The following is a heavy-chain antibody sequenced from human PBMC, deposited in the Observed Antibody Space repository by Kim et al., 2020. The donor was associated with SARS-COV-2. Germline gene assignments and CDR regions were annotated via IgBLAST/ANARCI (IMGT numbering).Heavy chain of an antibody. Sequence: SETLSLTCTVSGGSISSYYWSWIRQPPGKGLEWIGYIYYSGSTNYNPSLKSRVIISVDTSKNQFSLKLTSVTAADTAVYYCARVGGSGSYYNNWGQGTLVTVSS. CDR3: ARVGGSGSYYNN. J-gene: IGHJ4*02. V-gene: IGHV4-59*01. D-gene: IGHD3-10*01. CDR2: IYYSGST. CDR1: GGSISSYY.